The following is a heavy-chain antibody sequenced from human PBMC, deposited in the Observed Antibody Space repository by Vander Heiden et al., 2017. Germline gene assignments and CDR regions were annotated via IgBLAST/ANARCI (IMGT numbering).Heavy chain of an antibody. Sequence: EVQLVESGGALVQPGGSLRLSCAASGFTFSSYFMHWVRQAPGKGPVWVSRINADGSGPPYADSVKGRFTISRDNAKNTLYLQMNSLRAEDTAVYYCACYSTGSPTWGQGTLVTVSS. CDR1: GFTFSSYF. CDR2: INADGSGP. J-gene: IGHJ4*02. V-gene: IGHV3-74*01. D-gene: IGHD2-8*02. CDR3: ACYSTGSPT.